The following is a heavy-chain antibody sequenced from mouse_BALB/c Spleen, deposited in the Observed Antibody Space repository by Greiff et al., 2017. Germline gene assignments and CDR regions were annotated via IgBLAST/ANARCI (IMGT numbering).Heavy chain of an antibody. V-gene: IGHV5-15*02. Sequence: EVHLVESGGGLVQPGGSRKLSCAASGFTFSDYGMAWVRQAPGKGPEWVAFISNLAYSIYYADTVTGRVTISRENAKNTLYLEMSSLRSEDTAMYYCARERGYAMDYWGQGTSVTVSS. CDR3: ARERGYAMDY. CDR2: ISNLAYSI. CDR1: GFTFSDYG. J-gene: IGHJ4*01.